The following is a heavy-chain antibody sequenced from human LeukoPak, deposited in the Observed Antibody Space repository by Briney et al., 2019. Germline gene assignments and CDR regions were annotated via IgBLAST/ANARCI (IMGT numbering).Heavy chain of an antibody. V-gene: IGHV3-9*01. CDR1: GFTFDDYA. D-gene: IGHD3-10*01. Sequence: PGGSLRLSCAASGFTFDDYAMHWVRQAPGKGLEWVSGISWNSGSIGYADSVKGRSTISRDNAKNSLYLQMNSLRAEDTALYYCAKVGGSKYYYYYYMDVWGKGTTVTVSS. CDR2: ISWNSGSI. J-gene: IGHJ6*03. CDR3: AKVGGSKYYYYYYMDV.